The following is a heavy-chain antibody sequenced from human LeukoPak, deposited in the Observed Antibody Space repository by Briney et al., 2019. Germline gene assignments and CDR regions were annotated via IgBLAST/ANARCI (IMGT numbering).Heavy chain of an antibody. CDR2: INHSGST. CDR1: GGSFSGYY. Sequence: PSETLSLTCAVYGGSFSGYYWSWIRRPPGKALEWIGEINHSGSTNYNPSLKSRVTISVDTSKNQFSLKLSSVTAADTAVCYCARGASGLFFDYWGQGTLVTVSS. CDR3: ARGASGLFFDY. D-gene: IGHD3-10*01. V-gene: IGHV4-34*01. J-gene: IGHJ4*02.